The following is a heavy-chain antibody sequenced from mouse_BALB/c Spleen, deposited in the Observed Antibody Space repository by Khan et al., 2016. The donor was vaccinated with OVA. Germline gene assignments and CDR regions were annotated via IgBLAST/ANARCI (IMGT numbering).Heavy chain of an antibody. D-gene: IGHD2-3*01. V-gene: IGHV1-7*01. CDR3: TRRGLYDIFDY. CDR1: GYTFTTYW. Sequence: QVQLKQSGAELAQPGASVKMSCPTSGYTFTTYWMHWVKQRLGQGLVWIGYIIPSTGYTEYNQRFKDKVTLTPDKSSSTAFLQLSSLTSEDSAALSCTRRGLYDIFDYWGRGTLVTVSA. CDR2: IIPSTGYT. J-gene: IGHJ3*01.